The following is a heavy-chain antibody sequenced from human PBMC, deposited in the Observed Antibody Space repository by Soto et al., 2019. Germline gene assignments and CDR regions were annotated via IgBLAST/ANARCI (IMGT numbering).Heavy chain of an antibody. J-gene: IGHJ4*02. D-gene: IGHD2-15*01. CDR2: FSSSGGGT. CDR3: TKANRYCSGANCSTFYY. Sequence: GALRLSCTASGFTFSNYAMSWVRQAPGKGLEWVSTFSSSGGGTYYAASVKGRFTISRDNSKNTLYLQMNSLRAEDTAVYYCTKANRYCSGANCSTFYYWGLGTLVTVSS. CDR1: GFTFSNYA. V-gene: IGHV3-23*01.